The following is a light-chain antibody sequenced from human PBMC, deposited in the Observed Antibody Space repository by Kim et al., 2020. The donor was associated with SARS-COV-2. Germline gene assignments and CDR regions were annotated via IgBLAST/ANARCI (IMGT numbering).Light chain of an antibody. CDR1: SSDVGGYNY. J-gene: IGLJ2*01. CDR2: EVN. CDR3: SSYTDTNNLI. V-gene: IGLV2-8*01. Sequence: GQSVTLSCTGTSSDVGGYNYVSGYQQHPGKVPKLIIYEVNDRPSGVPDRFSGSKSGNTASLTISGLQADDEADYYCSSYTDTNNLIFGGGTQLTVL.